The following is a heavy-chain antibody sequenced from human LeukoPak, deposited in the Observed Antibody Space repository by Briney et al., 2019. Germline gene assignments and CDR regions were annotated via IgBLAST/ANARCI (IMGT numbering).Heavy chain of an antibody. CDR1: GGSFSGCY. V-gene: IGHV4-34*01. CDR2: INHSGST. Sequence: SETLSLTCAVYGGSFSGCYWSWIRQPPGKGLEWIGEINHSGSTNYNPSLKSRVTISVDTSKNQFSLKLSSVTAADTAVYYCAKRRLAATGGGNFDFWGQGTLVTVSS. J-gene: IGHJ4*02. CDR3: AKRRLAATGGGNFDF. D-gene: IGHD6-25*01.